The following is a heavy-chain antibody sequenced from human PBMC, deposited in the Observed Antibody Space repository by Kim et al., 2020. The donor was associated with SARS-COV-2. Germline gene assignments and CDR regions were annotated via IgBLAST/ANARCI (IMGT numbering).Heavy chain of an antibody. V-gene: IGHV3-13*01. J-gene: IGHJ6*02. CDR3: TRDHPLNYGMDV. CDR1: GFIFSTYD. Sequence: GGSLRLSCAASGFIFSTYDMHWIRQGTGKGLEWVSSIGVDGDTYYPGSVKGRFTVSRDNAKNSLFLQMNSLRDGDTAVYYCTRDHPLNYGMDVWGQGTTVTVSS. CDR2: IGVDGDT.